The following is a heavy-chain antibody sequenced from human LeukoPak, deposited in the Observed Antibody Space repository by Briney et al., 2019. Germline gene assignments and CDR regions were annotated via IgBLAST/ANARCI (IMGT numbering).Heavy chain of an antibody. V-gene: IGHV5-51*01. Sequence: PGESLKISCKASGYSFSNSWIGWVRQMPGKGLEWMGIIYPGDSHTIYSLSFQGQITTSADKSITTAYLRWSSLEASDTAMYYCARQRTSENWFDSWGQGTPVTVSS. D-gene: IGHD1-14*01. J-gene: IGHJ5*01. CDR3: ARQRTSENWFDS. CDR1: GYSFSNSW. CDR2: IYPGDSHT.